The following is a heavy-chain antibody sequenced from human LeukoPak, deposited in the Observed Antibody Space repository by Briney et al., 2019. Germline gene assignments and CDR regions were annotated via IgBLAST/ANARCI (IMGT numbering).Heavy chain of an antibody. V-gene: IGHV4-59*08. CDR2: IYYSGST. Sequence: SETLSLTCTVAGGSISSYYWSWIRQPPGGGLEWIGDIYYSGSTNYNPSLKSRVTISVDTSKNQFSLRLSSVTAADTAVYYSARLASGSYGPLTPFDYWGQETLVTVSS. J-gene: IGHJ4*02. CDR3: ARLASGSYGPLTPFDY. D-gene: IGHD1-26*01. CDR1: GGSISSYY.